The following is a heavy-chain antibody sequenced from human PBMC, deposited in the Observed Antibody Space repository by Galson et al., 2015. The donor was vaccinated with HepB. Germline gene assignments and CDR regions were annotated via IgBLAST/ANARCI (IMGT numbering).Heavy chain of an antibody. CDR1: GFTFSSHW. V-gene: IGHV3-74*01. D-gene: IGHD2-15*01. J-gene: IGHJ4*02. Sequence: SLRLSCAASGFTFSSHWMHWVRQAPGKGLVWVSRIDGDGTGTIYADSVKGRFTISRDNAKNTLYLQMNSLRAEDTAVYYCARDPPYCSGGSCYGYYFDYWGQGTLVTVSS. CDR3: ARDPPYCSGGSCYGYYFDY. CDR2: IDGDGTGT.